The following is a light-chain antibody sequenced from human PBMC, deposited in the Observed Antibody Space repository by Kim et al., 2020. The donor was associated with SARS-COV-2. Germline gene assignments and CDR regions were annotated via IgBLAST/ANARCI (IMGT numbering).Light chain of an antibody. CDR3: QQYSHWPPYT. V-gene: IGKV3-15*01. J-gene: IGKJ2*01. Sequence: EIVMTQSPATLSVSPGERVTLSCRASQSVDTNLAWYQQKPGQAPRLLLYGASTRATDIPARFSGGGSGTEFTLIISRLQSEDFAVYYCQQYSHWPPYTFGQGTKLEI. CDR2: GAS. CDR1: QSVDTN.